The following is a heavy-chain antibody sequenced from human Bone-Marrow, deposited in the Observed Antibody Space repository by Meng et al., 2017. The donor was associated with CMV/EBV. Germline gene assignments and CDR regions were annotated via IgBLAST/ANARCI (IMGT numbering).Heavy chain of an antibody. J-gene: IGHJ4*02. CDR1: GFTFSSYG. V-gene: IGHV3-30*02. CDR3: ARELWGSSFAYFDY. D-gene: IGHD6-13*01. Sequence: GESLKISCAASGFTFSSYGMHWVRQAPGKGLEWVAFIRYDGSNKYYADSVKGRFTISRDNSKNTLYLQMNSLRAEDTAVYYCARELWGSSFAYFDYCGQGTLVTVSS. CDR2: IRYDGSNK.